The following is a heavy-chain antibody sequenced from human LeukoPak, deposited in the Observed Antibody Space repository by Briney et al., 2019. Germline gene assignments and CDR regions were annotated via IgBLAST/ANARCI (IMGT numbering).Heavy chain of an antibody. CDR2: ISGNSRNI. CDR3: VRSGVRLGTDFDH. V-gene: IGHV3-21*06. D-gene: IGHD3-16*01. J-gene: IGHJ4*02. Sequence: GGSLRLSCGASGFTFTSYSMAWVRQAPGKGLEWVSSISGNSRNIYYAESVKGRVTISRDNAKNSLYLQMNSLRVEDTAVYYCVRSGVRLGTDFDHWGQGTLVTVSS. CDR1: GFTFTSYS.